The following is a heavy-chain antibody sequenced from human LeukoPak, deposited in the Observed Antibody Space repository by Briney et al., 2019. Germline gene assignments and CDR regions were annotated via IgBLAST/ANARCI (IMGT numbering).Heavy chain of an antibody. J-gene: IGHJ4*02. Sequence: GGSLRLSCAASGFTFSSYAMHWVRQAPGKGLEYVSAISSKGGSTYYANSVKGRFTISRDNSKNTLYLQMGSLRAEDMAVYYCARGFKFGDYVWGSYRYTVATYFDYWGQGTLVTVSS. V-gene: IGHV3-64*01. D-gene: IGHD3-16*02. CDR2: ISSKGGST. CDR3: ARGFKFGDYVWGSYRYTVATYFDY. CDR1: GFTFSSYA.